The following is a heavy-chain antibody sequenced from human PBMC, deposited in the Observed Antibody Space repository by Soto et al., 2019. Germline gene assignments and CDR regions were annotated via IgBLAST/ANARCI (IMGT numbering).Heavy chain of an antibody. V-gene: IGHV4-34*01. CDR1: GGCCSGYE. J-gene: IGHJ6*02. D-gene: IGHD2-2*01. Sequence: QTLSVHCGVHGGCCSGYELSWIRQPTGKGREWIGEINHSGSTNYNPSLKSRVTISVDTSNNQFSLKPSSVTAADTAVYYCPRSRGIVVIPSANGMDVCGQGTTVTVSS. CDR3: PRSRGIVVIPSANGMDV. CDR2: INHSGST.